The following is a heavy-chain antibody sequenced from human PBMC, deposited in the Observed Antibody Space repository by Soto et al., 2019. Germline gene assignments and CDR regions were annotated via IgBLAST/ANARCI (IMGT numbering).Heavy chain of an antibody. CDR3: ARGVRFLEWSNYYGMDV. D-gene: IGHD3-3*01. V-gene: IGHV3-33*01. Sequence: QVQLVESGGGVVQPGRSLRLSCAASGFTFSSYGMHWVRQAPGKGLEWVAVIWYDGSNKYYADSEKGRFTISRDNSKNTLYLQMNSLRAEDTAVYYCARGVRFLEWSNYYGMDVWGQGTTVTVSS. CDR2: IWYDGSNK. CDR1: GFTFSSYG. J-gene: IGHJ6*02.